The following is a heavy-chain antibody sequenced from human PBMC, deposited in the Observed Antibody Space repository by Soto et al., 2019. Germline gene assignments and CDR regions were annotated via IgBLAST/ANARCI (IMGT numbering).Heavy chain of an antibody. Sequence: PGASVKVSCKASGYPFSDNQIHWLRRAPGQGLEWMGRINPKSDDTNYAQKFQGKVTMTRDTSIDTAYLELTGLTSDDTATYYCARKHSLDYIRWGLDPWGQGTLVTVSS. CDR2: INPKSDDT. CDR1: GYPFSDNQ. CDR3: ARKHSLDYIRWGLDP. V-gene: IGHV1-2*02. J-gene: IGHJ5*02. D-gene: IGHD4-4*01.